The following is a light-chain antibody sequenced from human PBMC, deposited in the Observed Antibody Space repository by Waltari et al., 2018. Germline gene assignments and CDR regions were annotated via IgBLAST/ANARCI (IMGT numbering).Light chain of an antibody. CDR1: TSNIAVNT. J-gene: IGLJ3*02. CDR2: TND. V-gene: IGLV1-44*01. CDR3: ATWDDRLNGWV. Sequence: QSVLTQPPSASGTPGQRVTIPCSGSTSNIAVNTLHWYQHLPGSAPKLLIYTNDRRPSGVPDRFSGAKSGTSASLAISGLQSDDEGHYYCATWDDRLNGWVFGGGTKLTVL.